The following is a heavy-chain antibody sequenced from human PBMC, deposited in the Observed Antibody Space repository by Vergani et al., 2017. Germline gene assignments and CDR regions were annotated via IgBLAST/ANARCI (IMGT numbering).Heavy chain of an antibody. D-gene: IGHD1-26*01. CDR3: AKKGGSLYYYGVDV. CDR1: GYTFGHFD. CDR2: IRYDGSNP. Sequence: VQLVESGGGLVQPGGSLRLSCIGSGYTFGHFDMHWVRQAPGKGLAWVAFIRYDGSNPQYIDSVKGRFTISIDNSKDTLFLQMNGLRPEDTGTYFCAKKGGSLYYYGVDVWGQGTTITVSS. J-gene: IGHJ6*02. V-gene: IGHV3-30*02.